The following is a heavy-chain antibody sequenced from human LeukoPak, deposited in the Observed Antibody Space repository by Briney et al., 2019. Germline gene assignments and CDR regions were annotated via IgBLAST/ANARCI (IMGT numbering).Heavy chain of an antibody. Sequence: GGSLRLSCAASGFTFSTYWMHWVRQVPGKGLVWVSRISSDGSTTSYADSVKGRFTISRDNAKNTLYLQMNSLRAEDKAVYYCARDDYGGYLWWGQGTLVTVSS. D-gene: IGHD4-17*01. CDR3: ARDDYGGYLW. CDR2: ISSDGSTT. V-gene: IGHV3-74*01. CDR1: GFTFSTYW. J-gene: IGHJ4*02.